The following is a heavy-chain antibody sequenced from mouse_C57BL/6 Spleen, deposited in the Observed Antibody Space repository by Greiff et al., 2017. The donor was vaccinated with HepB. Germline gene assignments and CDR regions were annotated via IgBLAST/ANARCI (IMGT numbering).Heavy chain of an antibody. CDR1: GYTFTSYW. D-gene: IGHD1-1*01. CDR2: IYPGSGST. CDR3: ARGPDYYGSRGYFDV. J-gene: IGHJ1*03. Sequence: VQLVESGAELVKPGASVKMSCKASGYTFTSYWITWVKQRPGQGLEWIGDIYPGSGSTNYNEKFKSKATLTVDTSSSTAYMQLSSLTSEDSAVYYCARGPDYYGSRGYFDVWGTGTTVTVSS. V-gene: IGHV1-55*01.